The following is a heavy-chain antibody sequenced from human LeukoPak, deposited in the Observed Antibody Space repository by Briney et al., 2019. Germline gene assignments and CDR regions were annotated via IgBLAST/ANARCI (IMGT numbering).Heavy chain of an antibody. CDR3: ARGAVPMIVVVIEFDY. V-gene: IGHV1-18*01. CDR1: GYTFTSYG. Sequence: ASVKVSCKASGYTFTSYGISWVRQAPGQGLEWMGWISAYNGNTNYAQKLQGRVTMTTDTSTSTAYMELRSLRSDDPAVYYCARGAVPMIVVVIEFDYWGQGTLVTVSS. CDR2: ISAYNGNT. J-gene: IGHJ4*02. D-gene: IGHD3-22*01.